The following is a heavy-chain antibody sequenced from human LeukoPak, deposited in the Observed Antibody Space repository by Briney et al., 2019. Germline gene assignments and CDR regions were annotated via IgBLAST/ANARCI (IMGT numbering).Heavy chain of an antibody. CDR2: IYYSGSA. V-gene: IGHV4-30-4*08. CDR1: GGSISSGDYY. Sequence: SETLSLTCTVSGGSISSGDYYWSWIRQPPGKGLEWIGYIYYSGSAYYNPSLKSRVTISVDTSKNQFSLKLSSVTAADTAVYYCARGYSSSWSPYFDYWGQGTLVTVSS. CDR3: ARGYSSSWSPYFDY. D-gene: IGHD6-13*01. J-gene: IGHJ4*02.